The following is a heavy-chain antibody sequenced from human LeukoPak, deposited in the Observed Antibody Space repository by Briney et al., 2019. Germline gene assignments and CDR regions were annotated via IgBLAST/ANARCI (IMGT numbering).Heavy chain of an antibody. D-gene: IGHD6-19*01. CDR2: IYSGGST. Sequence: QPGGSLRLSCAASGFTVNSDYMSWVHQPPGKGLEWVSVIYSGGSTYYADSVKGRFTISRDNSKNTLYLQMNSLRGEDTAVYYCARAQHSSASYWGQGTLVTVSS. CDR3: ARAQHSSASY. V-gene: IGHV3-66*01. CDR1: GFTVNSDY. J-gene: IGHJ4*02.